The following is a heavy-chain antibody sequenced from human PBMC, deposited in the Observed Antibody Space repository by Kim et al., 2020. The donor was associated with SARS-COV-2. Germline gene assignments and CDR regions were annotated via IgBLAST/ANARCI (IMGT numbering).Heavy chain of an antibody. D-gene: IGHD3-22*01. CDR3: ARARGGTMIVVVIGAFDI. J-gene: IGHJ3*02. CDR1: GGSISSGGYY. CDR2: IYDSGST. V-gene: IGHV4-31*03. Sequence: SETLSLTCTVSGGSISSGGYYWSWIRQHPGKGLEWIGYIYDSGSTDYNPSLKSRVTISVDTSKNQFSLKLSSVTAADTAVYYCARARGGTMIVVVIGAFDIWGQGTMVTVSS.